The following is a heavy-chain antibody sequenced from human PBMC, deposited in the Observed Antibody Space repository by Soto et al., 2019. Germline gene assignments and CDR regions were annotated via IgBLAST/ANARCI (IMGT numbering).Heavy chain of an antibody. CDR3: ARVGCGSTSCFNRWFDP. D-gene: IGHD2-2*01. Sequence: TLSLTCAVSCDSITSGGYSWSWIVQPPVKGLEWIGNIFHTGSTSYNPSLKSRVIISVDRSKNQFSLNLNSVTAADTAVYYCARVGCGSTSCFNRWFDPWGQGTLVTVSS. CDR1: CDSITSGGYS. CDR2: IFHTGST. J-gene: IGHJ5*02. V-gene: IGHV4-30-2*01.